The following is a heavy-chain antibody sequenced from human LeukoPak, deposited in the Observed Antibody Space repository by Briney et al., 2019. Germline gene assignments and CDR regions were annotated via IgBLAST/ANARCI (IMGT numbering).Heavy chain of an antibody. CDR3: AKDLVASPYYYGMDV. CDR1: GFTFSSYS. D-gene: IGHD3-16*01. Sequence: GGSLRLSCAASGFTFSSYSMNWVRQAPGKGLEWVSSISSSSSYIYYADSVKGRFTISRDNAKNSLYLQMNSLRAEDTALYYCAKDLVASPYYYGMDVWGPGTTVIVSS. CDR2: ISSSSSYI. V-gene: IGHV3-21*04. J-gene: IGHJ6*02.